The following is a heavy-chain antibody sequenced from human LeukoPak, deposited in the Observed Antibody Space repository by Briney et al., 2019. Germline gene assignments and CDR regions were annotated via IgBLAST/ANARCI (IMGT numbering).Heavy chain of an antibody. D-gene: IGHD4-17*01. V-gene: IGHV3-48*02. CDR1: GFTFSNYG. CDR2: ISSGSSTI. CDR3: ARAGDYGDYPLDY. J-gene: IGHJ4*02. Sequence: GGSLRLSCAASGFTFSNYGMNWVRQAPGKGLEWVSYISSGSSTIYYADSVKGRFTFSRDNAKNSLYLQMNSLRDEDTAVYYCARAGDYGDYPLDYWGQGTLVTVSS.